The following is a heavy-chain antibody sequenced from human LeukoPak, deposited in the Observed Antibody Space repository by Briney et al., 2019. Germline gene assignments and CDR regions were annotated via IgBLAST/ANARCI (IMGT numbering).Heavy chain of an antibody. D-gene: IGHD6-13*01. CDR2: ISYDGSNK. CDR1: EFTFSNYA. J-gene: IGHJ4*02. CDR3: ANTPRPAGYSSSWQGGSGGY. Sequence: QAGGSLRLSCAASEFTFSNYAMHWVRQAPGKGLEWVAVISYDGSNKYYADSVKGRFTISRDNSKNTLYLQMNSLRAEDTAVYYCANTPRPAGYSSSWQGGSGGYWGQGTLVTVSS. V-gene: IGHV3-30*04.